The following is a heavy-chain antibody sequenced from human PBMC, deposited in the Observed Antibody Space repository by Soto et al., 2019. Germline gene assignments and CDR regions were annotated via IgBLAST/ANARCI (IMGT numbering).Heavy chain of an antibody. CDR3: VRPVGNSWLDH. V-gene: IGHV6-1*01. D-gene: IGHD4-4*01. J-gene: IGHJ4*02. CDR1: GDSVSSNSAV. CDR2: TYYRSQWHY. Sequence: PSQTLSLTCVISGDSVSSNSAVWNWIRQSPSRGLEWLGRTYYRSQWHYEYAVFVQSRISIDPDTSKNQFSLQLNSVSPEDTAVYYCVRPVGNSWLDHWGQGTLVTVSS.